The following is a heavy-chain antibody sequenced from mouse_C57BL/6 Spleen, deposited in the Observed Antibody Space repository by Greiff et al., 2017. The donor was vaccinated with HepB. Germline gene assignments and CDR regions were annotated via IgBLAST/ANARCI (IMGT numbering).Heavy chain of an antibody. CDR1: GYTFTSYW. J-gene: IGHJ4*01. CDR2: IHPNSGST. Sequence: VQLQQPGAELVKPGASVKLSCKASGYTFTSYWMHWVKQRPGQGLEWIGMIHPNSGSTNYNEKFKSKATLTVDKSSSTAYMQLSSLTSEDSAVYYYARSYYSIYAMDYWGQGTSVTVSS. V-gene: IGHV1-64*01. CDR3: ARSYYSIYAMDY. D-gene: IGHD2-5*01.